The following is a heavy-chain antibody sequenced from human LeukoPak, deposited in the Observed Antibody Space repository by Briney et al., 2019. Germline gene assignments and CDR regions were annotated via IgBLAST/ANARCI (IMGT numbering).Heavy chain of an antibody. CDR2: IYYSGST. CDR1: GGSISSGDYY. D-gene: IGHD2-15*01. V-gene: IGHV4-30-4*01. J-gene: IGHJ5*02. CDR3: ARGPGRYGVVVPAAGFDP. Sequence: SQTLSLTCTVSGGSISSGDYYWSWIRQPPGKGLEWIGYIYYSGSTYYNPSLKSRVTISVDTSKNQFSLKLSSVTAADTAVYYCARGPGRYGVVVPAAGFDPWGQGTLVTVSS.